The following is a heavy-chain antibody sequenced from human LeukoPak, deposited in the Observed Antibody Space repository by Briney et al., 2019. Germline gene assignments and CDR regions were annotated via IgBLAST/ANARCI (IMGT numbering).Heavy chain of an antibody. V-gene: IGHV3-7*04. CDR2: IKQDGREI. CDR1: EFTFSSYW. CDR3: ARAFGALVDSYFDY. J-gene: IGHJ4*02. D-gene: IGHD3-10*01. Sequence: GGSLRLSCVASEFTFSSYWMSWVRQAPGRGLEWVANIKQDGREIYYVDSVKGRYTISRDNAKNSLFLQLNSLRVEDTAVYYCARAFGALVDSYFDYWGQGTLVTVSS.